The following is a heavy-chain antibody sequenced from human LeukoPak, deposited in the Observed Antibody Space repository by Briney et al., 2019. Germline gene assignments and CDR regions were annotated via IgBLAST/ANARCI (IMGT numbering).Heavy chain of an antibody. CDR2: ISSGGTT. V-gene: IGHV4-59*08. D-gene: IGHD2-15*01. CDR1: DGSINSYY. CDR3: ARALAYCSGGSCTRGYNWFDP. J-gene: IGHJ5*02. Sequence: PSETLSLTCSVSDGSINSYYWNWIRRPPGKGLEWIGYISSGGTTNSNPSLKSRVTISIDTSKNQFSLKLSFVTTADTAVYYCARALAYCSGGSCTRGYNWFDPWGQGTLVTVPS.